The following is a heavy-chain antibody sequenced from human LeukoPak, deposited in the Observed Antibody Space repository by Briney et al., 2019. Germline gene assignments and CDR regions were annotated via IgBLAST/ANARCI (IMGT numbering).Heavy chain of an antibody. CDR3: ARVEQLVQEIDY. Sequence: PSETLSLTCTVSGDSISRYYWSWIRQPPGKGLEWIGHIYYSGRSGSTNSNPSLKSRVTISVDTSKNQFSLKLSSVTAADTAVYYCARVEQLVQEIDYWGQGTLVTVSS. CDR2: IYYSGRSGST. CDR1: GDSISRYY. D-gene: IGHD6-13*01. J-gene: IGHJ4*02. V-gene: IGHV4-59*01.